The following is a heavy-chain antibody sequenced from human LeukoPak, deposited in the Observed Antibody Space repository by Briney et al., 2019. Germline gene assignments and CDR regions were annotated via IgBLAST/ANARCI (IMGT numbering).Heavy chain of an antibody. D-gene: IGHD2-2*02. CDR1: GFAFSSYA. CDR2: ISGSGGRT. CDR3: VTRYSPQDLDY. J-gene: IGHJ4*02. V-gene: IGHV3-23*01. Sequence: GGSLRLSCAASGFAFSSYAMSWVRQAPGKGLEWVSAISGSGGRTYYADSVKGRFTISRDNAKNSLNLQMNSLRDEDTAVYYCVTRYSPQDLDYWGQGTLVTVSS.